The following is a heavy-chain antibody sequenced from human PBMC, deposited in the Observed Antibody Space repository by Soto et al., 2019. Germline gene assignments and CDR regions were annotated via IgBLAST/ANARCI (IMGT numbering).Heavy chain of an antibody. D-gene: IGHD1-26*01. CDR2: IVVGSGNT. J-gene: IGHJ4*02. V-gene: IGHV1-58*01. CDR1: GFTFTRSA. Sequence: GASVKVSCKASGFTFTRSAVQWVRQARGQRLEWIGWIVVGSGNTNYAQKFQERVTITRDMSTSTAYMELSSLRSEDTAVYYCAADWDGGLLIDYWGQGTLVTVSS. CDR3: AADWDGGLLIDY.